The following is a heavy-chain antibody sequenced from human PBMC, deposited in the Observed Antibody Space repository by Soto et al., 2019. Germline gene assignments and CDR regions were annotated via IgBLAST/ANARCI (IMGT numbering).Heavy chain of an antibody. D-gene: IGHD3-10*01. CDR3: VRAPPMVRGSSPDY. V-gene: IGHV3-64D*06. CDR2: ISSNGGST. Sequence: GGPLRLSCSASVFTFSSYAMHWVRQAPGKGLEYVSAISSNGGSTYYADSVKGRFTISRDNSKNTLYLQMSSLRAEDTAVYYCVRAPPMVRGSSPDYWGQGTLVTVSS. J-gene: IGHJ4*02. CDR1: VFTFSSYA.